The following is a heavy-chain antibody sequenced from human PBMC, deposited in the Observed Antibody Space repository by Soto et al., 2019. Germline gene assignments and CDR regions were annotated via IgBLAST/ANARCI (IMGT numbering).Heavy chain of an antibody. J-gene: IGHJ4*02. V-gene: IGHV3-23*04. CDR1: GFTFSTSA. CDR2: TGLNGRTT. Sequence: EVQLVESGGGLVKPGGSLRLSCAASGFTFSTSAMTWVRQAPGKGLEWVSTTGLNGRTTYYADSLKGRFTVSRDNSKNTLDLQMSGLRAEDTAVYYCATVHGTSRSFDSWGQGTLVTVSS. CDR3: ATVHGTSRSFDS.